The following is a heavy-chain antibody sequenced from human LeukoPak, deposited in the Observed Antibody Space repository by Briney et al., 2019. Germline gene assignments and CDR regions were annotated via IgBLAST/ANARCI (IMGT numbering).Heavy chain of an antibody. J-gene: IGHJ4*02. V-gene: IGHV4-31*03. CDR1: GGSISSGGYY. D-gene: IGHD4-17*01. CDR3: ASGDYGDYGTFDY. Sequence: SETLSLTCTVSGGSISSGGYYWSWIRQHPGKGLEWIGYIYYSGSTYYNPSLKSRVTISVDTSKNQFSLKLSSVTAADTAVYYCASGDYGDYGTFDYWGQGTLVTVSS. CDR2: IYYSGST.